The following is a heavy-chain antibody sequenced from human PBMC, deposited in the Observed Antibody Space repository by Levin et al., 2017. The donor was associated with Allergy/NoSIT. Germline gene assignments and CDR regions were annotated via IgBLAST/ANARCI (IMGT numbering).Heavy chain of an antibody. CDR1: GDSIRSSSYY. J-gene: IGHJ4*02. CDR3: ARAEDIVATVFDY. D-gene: IGHD5-12*01. V-gene: IGHV4-39*01. CDR2: IYYSGST. Sequence: SQTLSLPCTVSGDSIRSSSYYWGWIRLPPGKGLEWIGSIYYSGSTYYNPSLKSRVTISVDTSKNQFSLKLSSVTAADTAVYYCARAEDIVATVFDYWGQGTLVTVSS.